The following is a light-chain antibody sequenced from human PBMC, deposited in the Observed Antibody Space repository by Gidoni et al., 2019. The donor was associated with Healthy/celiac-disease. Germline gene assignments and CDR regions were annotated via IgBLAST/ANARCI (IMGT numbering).Light chain of an antibody. CDR1: QSVSSSY. J-gene: IGKJ1*01. CDR3: QQYGSSLWT. V-gene: IGKV3-20*01. Sequence: IVLTPSPGTLSLSPVERATLSCRASQSVSSSYLAWYQQKPGQAPRLLIYGASSRATGIPDRFSGSGSGTDFTLTISRLEPEDFAVYYCQQYGSSLWTFXXXTKVEIK. CDR2: GAS.